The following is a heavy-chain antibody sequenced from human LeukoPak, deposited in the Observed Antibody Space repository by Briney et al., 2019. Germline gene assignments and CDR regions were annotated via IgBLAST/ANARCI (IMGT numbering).Heavy chain of an antibody. CDR2: IYPGDSDT. J-gene: IGHJ4*02. CDR1: GFTFSSYS. D-gene: IGHD6-6*01. Sequence: PGGSLRLSCAASGFTFSSYSMNWVRQAPGKGLEWMGIIYPGDSDTRYSPSFQGQVTISADKSISTAYLQWSSLKASDTAMYYCARLYSSSSLDYWGQGTLVTVSS. CDR3: ARLYSSSSLDY. V-gene: IGHV5-51*01.